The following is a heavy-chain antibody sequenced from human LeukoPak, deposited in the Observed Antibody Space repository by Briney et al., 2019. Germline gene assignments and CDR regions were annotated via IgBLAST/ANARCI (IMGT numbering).Heavy chain of an antibody. CDR3: ARDLVTVTKGFDI. D-gene: IGHD4-17*01. CDR2: ISYIGST. Sequence: SETLSLTCAVSADSFSSHYWTWIPQPPGKGLEWIGYISYIGSTNYNPSLKSRVTISIDTSRNQFSLRLSSVTAADTAVYYCARDLVTVTKGFDIWGQGTMVSVSS. V-gene: IGHV4-59*11. J-gene: IGHJ3*02. CDR1: ADSFSSHY.